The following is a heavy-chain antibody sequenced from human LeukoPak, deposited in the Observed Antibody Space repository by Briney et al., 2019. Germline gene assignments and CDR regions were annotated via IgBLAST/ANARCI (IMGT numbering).Heavy chain of an antibody. J-gene: IGHJ6*03. D-gene: IGHD1-14*01. CDR2: ISSSSSTI. V-gene: IGHV3-48*04. CDR3: AKTFGTRTNDYFYMDV. CDR1: GFTFSSYA. Sequence: QAGGSLRLSCAASGFTFSSYAMSWVRQAPGKGLEWISYISSSSSTIDFADSVKGRFTISRDNARNSVYLQMNSLRAEDTAVYSCAKTFGTRTNDYFYMDVWGKGTTVTVSS.